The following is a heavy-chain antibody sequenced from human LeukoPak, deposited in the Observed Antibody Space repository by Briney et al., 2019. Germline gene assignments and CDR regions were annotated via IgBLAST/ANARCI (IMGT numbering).Heavy chain of an antibody. D-gene: IGHD3-16*01. Sequence: QPGGSLRLSCAASGFTFSGHNMNWVRQAPGKGLEWISFVSISSGTIYYADSVSGRFRISRDNAKSSLDLEMNSLRAEDTAVYYCARAMSTFGGVRNYFDSWGQGTLVTVSS. CDR3: ARAMSTFGGVRNYFDS. CDR2: VSISSGTI. V-gene: IGHV3-48*04. CDR1: GFTFSGHN. J-gene: IGHJ4*02.